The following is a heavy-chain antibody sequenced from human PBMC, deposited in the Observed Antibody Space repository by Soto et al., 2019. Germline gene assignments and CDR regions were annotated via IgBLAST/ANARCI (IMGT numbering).Heavy chain of an antibody. V-gene: IGHV3-23*01. CDR3: AKATATGGGAFDI. CDR2: ILVGGST. CDR1: GFTCSSYD. J-gene: IGHJ3*02. D-gene: IGHD2-8*02. Sequence: PGGSLRLSCAASGFTCSSYDMSWVRQAPGKGLEWVSTILVGGSTHYPDSVKGRFTISRDNSKNTVFLQMNSLTPGDTAVYYCAKATATGGGAFDICGQGTVV.